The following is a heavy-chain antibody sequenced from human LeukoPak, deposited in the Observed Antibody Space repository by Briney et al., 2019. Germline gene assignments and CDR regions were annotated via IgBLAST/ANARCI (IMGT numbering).Heavy chain of an antibody. CDR3: ASPLDYYDSSGYPNDAFDI. Sequence: SETLSLTCTVSGGSISSGTFYWSWIRQPAGKGQEWIGRIYSSGSTNYNPSLKSRVTISVDTSKNQFSLKLSSVTAADTAVYYCASPLDYYDSSGYPNDAFDIWGQGTMVTVSS. CDR1: GGSISSGTFY. CDR2: IYSSGST. J-gene: IGHJ3*02. D-gene: IGHD3-22*01. V-gene: IGHV4-61*02.